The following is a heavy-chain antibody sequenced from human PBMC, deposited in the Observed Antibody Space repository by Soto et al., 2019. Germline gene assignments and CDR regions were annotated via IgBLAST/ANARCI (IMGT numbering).Heavy chain of an antibody. Sequence: PGGSLRLSCAASGFTFSNYPMSWVRQAPGKGLEWVSAISGSGGGTYYVDSVKGRFTISRDNSNNTLYLQMNSLRAEDTAIYYCAKEGLPDRSCPYEICYRADPWGQGALVTVSS. V-gene: IGHV3-23*01. D-gene: IGHD3-16*01. CDR2: ISGSGGGT. CDR3: AKEGLPDRSCPYEICYRADP. J-gene: IGHJ5*02. CDR1: GFTFSNYP.